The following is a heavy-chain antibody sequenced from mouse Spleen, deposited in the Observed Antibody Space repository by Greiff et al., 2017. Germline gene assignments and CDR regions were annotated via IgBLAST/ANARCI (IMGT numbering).Heavy chain of an antibody. V-gene: IGHV5-9-4*01. J-gene: IGHJ3*01. Sequence: EVQVVESGGGLVKPGGSLKLSCAASGFTFSSYAMSWVRQSPEKRLEWVAEISSGGSYTYYPDTVTGRFTISRDNAKNTLYLEMSSLRSEDTAMYYCARASNSAYWGQGTLVTVSA. CDR2: ISSGGSYT. CDR1: GFTFSSYA. CDR3: ARASNSAY.